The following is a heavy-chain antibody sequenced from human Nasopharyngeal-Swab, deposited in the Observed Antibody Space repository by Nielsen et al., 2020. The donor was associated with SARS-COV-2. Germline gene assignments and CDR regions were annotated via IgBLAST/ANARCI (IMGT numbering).Heavy chain of an antibody. Sequence: WIRQSPSRGLEWLGRTYYRSKWYNDYAVSVKSRITINPDTSKNHFSLQLNSVTPEDTAVYYCAKGGVVVAGYYFDYWGQGTLVTVSS. CDR3: AKGGVVVAGYYFDY. V-gene: IGHV6-1*01. CDR2: TYYRSKWYN. D-gene: IGHD2-15*01. J-gene: IGHJ4*02.